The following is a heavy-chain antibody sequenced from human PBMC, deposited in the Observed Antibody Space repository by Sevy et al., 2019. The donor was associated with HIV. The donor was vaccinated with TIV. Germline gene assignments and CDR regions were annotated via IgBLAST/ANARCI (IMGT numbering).Heavy chain of an antibody. V-gene: IGHV3-21*01. CDR2: ISRSSSYI. CDR3: ARDKSTTAYYGMDV. Sequence: GGSLRLSCAASEFTFSSYSMNWVRQAPGKGLEWVSSISRSSSYIYYADSVKGRFTISRDNAKNSLFLQMNSLRAEDTAGYYCARDKSTTAYYGMDVWGQGTTVTVSS. CDR1: EFTFSSYS. J-gene: IGHJ6*02. D-gene: IGHD2-21*01.